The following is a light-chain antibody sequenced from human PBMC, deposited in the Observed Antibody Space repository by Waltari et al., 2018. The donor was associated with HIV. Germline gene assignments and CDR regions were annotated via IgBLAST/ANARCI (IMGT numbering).Light chain of an antibody. J-gene: IGLJ1*01. CDR2: EVS. Sequence: HSALTQPASVSGSPGQSISLSCTGHSSDVGRYKLVSWYQQHPGKAPTLMIYEVSKRPSGVSNRFSGSKSGNTASLTISGLQAEDEADYYCCSYAGSSTYVFGTGTKVTVL. V-gene: IGLV2-23*02. CDR1: SSDVGRYKL. CDR3: CSYAGSSTYV.